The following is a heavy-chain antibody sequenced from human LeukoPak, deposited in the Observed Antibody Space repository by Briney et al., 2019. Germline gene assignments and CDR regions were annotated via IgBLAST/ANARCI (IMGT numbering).Heavy chain of an antibody. CDR1: GFSLSTTGVA. V-gene: IGHV2-5*01. D-gene: IGHD5-12*01. J-gene: IGHJ4*02. CDR2: IYWSDDK. Sequence: VSGLTLVKPTQTLTLTCAFSGFSLSTTGVAVGWIRQPPGKALEWLALIYWSDDKRYSPSLKSRLTITKDTSKNQVVLTVTNMDPVDTATYYCAHRGGGSFDYWGQGTLVTVSS. CDR3: AHRGGGSFDY.